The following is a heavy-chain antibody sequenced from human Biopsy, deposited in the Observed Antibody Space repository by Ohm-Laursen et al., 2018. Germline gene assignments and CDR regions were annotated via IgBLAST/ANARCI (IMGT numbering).Heavy chain of an antibody. CDR1: GYAVNDYF. J-gene: IGHJ3*01. Sequence: ASVKVSCKSSGYAVNDYFLHWLRQAPGQGSEWMGWISPNRGGTNYAQKFQGRVTMTTDTSTSTVYLELRRLISDDTAVYYCARDIMNRIAGLVARSDVFDVWGQGTLVTVSS. V-gene: IGHV1-2*02. CDR2: ISPNRGGT. CDR3: ARDIMNRIAGLVARSDVFDV. D-gene: IGHD3-16*01.